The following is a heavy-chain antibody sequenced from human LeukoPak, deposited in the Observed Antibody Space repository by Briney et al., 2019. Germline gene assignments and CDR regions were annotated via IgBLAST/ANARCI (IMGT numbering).Heavy chain of an antibody. V-gene: IGHV3-53*01. CDR3: ARGVVTVPLYYFDY. CDR1: GFTFSSNY. J-gene: IGHJ4*02. Sequence: PGGSLRLSCAASGFTFSSNYMRWVRQAPGKGLEWVSVICSGGSTYYADSVKGRFTISRDNSKNTLYLQMNSLRAEDTAVYYCARGVVTVPLYYFDYWGQGTLVTVSS. CDR2: ICSGGST. D-gene: IGHD2-21*02.